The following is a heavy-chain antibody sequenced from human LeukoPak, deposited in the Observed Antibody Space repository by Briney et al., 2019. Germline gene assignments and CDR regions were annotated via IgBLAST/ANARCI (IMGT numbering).Heavy chain of an antibody. V-gene: IGHV4-34*01. Sequence: SETLSLTCAVYGGSFSGYYWSWIRQPPGKGLEWIGEINHSGSTNYNPSLKSRVTISVDTSKNQFSLKLSSVTAADTAVYYCARRHYGSGNPFDYWGQGTLVTVSS. J-gene: IGHJ4*02. CDR2: INHSGST. CDR3: ARRHYGSGNPFDY. CDR1: GGSFSGYY. D-gene: IGHD3-10*01.